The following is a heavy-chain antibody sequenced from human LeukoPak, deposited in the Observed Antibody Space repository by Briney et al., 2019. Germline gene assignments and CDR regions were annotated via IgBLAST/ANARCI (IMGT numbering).Heavy chain of an antibody. J-gene: IGHJ4*02. D-gene: IGHD6-13*01. CDR3: ARAQSLTAPAGTFANS. CDR2: INPNSGDT. V-gene: IGHV1-2*02. CDR1: GYTFTGYF. Sequence: ASVKVSCKASGYTFTGYFLYWVRRAPGQGFEWMGWINPNSGDTSYTQTFQGRVTMTRDTSISTAYMELSSLRSDDTAVYYCARAQSLTAPAGTFANSWGQGTLVTVSS.